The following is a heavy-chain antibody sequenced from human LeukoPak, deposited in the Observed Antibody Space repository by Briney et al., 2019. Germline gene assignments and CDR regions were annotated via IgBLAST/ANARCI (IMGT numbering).Heavy chain of an antibody. J-gene: IGHJ6*02. CDR1: GYTFTGYY. CDR3: ARVGGVIVYGMDV. CDR2: ISAYNGNT. Sequence: ASVKVSCKASGYTFTGYYMHWVRQAPGQGLEWMGWISAYNGNTNYAQKLQGRVTMTTDTSTSTAYMELRSLRSDDTAVYYCARVGGVIVYGMDVWGQGTTVTVSS. D-gene: IGHD3-16*02. V-gene: IGHV1-18*04.